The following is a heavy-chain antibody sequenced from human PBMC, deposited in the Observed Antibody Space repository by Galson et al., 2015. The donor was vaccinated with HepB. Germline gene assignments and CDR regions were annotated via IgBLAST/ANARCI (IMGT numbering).Heavy chain of an antibody. V-gene: IGHV3-33*01. CDR1: GFTFQSYS. D-gene: IGHD2/OR15-2a*01. Sequence: SLRLSCATSGFTFQSYSMHWVRQAPGKGLEWLALIWYDGSNIHYADSVKGRFTISRDNSKNTLYLQMNSLRVADTAVYYCARDAYVHNEYYYYGVDVWGHGTTVTVSS. CDR3: ARDAYVHNEYYYYGVDV. J-gene: IGHJ6*02. CDR2: IWYDGSNI.